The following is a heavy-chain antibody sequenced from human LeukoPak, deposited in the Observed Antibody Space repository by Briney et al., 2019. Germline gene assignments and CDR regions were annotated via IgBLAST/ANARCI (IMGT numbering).Heavy chain of an antibody. J-gene: IGHJ4*02. D-gene: IGHD5-12*01. V-gene: IGHV1-46*01. CDR2: IDPSCDAT. CDR1: GYTFTTYY. Sequence: ASVKVSCKASGYTFTTYYLHWVRQAPGKGHERVGIIDPSCDATINAQKFQGRVTMTRDTSTSTVYMDLSSLRPEDTAVYYCARGEEAYSAYVRYWGQGTLVTVSS. CDR3: ARGEEAYSAYVRY.